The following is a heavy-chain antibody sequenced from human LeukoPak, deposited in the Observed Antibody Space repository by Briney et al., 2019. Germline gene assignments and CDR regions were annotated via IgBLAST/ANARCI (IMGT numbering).Heavy chain of an antibody. Sequence: GGSLRLSCAASGFTFSSYWMHWVRHAPGKGLVWVSRIKSDGSTNYADSVKGRFTISRDDTKNTVSLQMNSLRAEDTGVYYCARAPSEIGGYYPEYFRHWGQGTLVTVSS. V-gene: IGHV3-74*01. CDR3: ARAPSEIGGYYPEYFRH. J-gene: IGHJ1*01. D-gene: IGHD3-22*01. CDR1: GFTFSSYW. CDR2: IKSDGST.